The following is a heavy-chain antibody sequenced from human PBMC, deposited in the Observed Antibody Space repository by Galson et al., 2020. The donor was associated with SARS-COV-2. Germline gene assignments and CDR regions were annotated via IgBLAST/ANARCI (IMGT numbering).Heavy chain of an antibody. CDR3: AKAINYYDSSGYSYYLDY. Sequence: GGSLRLSCAASGFTFSSYGMHWVRQAPGKGLKWVAVISYDGSNKYYADSVKGRFTISRDNSKNTLYLQMNSLRAEDTAVYYCAKAINYYDSSGYSYYLDYWGQGTLVTVSS. CDR1: GFTFSSYG. D-gene: IGHD3-22*01. J-gene: IGHJ4*02. CDR2: ISYDGSNK. V-gene: IGHV3-30*18.